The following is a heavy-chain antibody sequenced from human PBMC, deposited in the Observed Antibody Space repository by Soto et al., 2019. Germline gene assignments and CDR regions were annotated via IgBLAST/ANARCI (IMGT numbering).Heavy chain of an antibody. CDR3: ARERYSSSLNWFDP. J-gene: IGHJ5*02. CDR1: GDSVSRNSAA. Sequence: SQTLSLTCAISGDSVSRNSAAWNWIRQSPSRCLEWLGRTYYRSKWYNDYAVSVKSRITINPDTSKNQFSLQLYSVTPEDTAVYSCARERYSSSLNWFDPWGQGTLVTVSS. V-gene: IGHV6-1*01. CDR2: TYYRSKWYN. D-gene: IGHD6-13*01.